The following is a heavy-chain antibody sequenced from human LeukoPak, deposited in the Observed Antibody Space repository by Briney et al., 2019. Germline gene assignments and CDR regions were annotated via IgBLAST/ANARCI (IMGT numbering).Heavy chain of an antibody. J-gene: IGHJ4*02. Sequence: ASVKVSCKASGYTFTRYGISWVRQAPGQGLEWMGWISAYNGNTNYAQKLQGRVTMTTDTSTSTAYMELRSLRSDDTAVYYCARGLRYFDWSSHDYWGQGTLVTVSS. V-gene: IGHV1-18*01. CDR3: ARGLRYFDWSSHDY. CDR1: GYTFTRYG. CDR2: ISAYNGNT. D-gene: IGHD3-9*01.